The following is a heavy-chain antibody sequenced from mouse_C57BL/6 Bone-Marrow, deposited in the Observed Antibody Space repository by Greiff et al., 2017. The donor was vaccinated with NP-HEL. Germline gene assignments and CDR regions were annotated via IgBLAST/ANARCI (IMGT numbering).Heavy chain of an antibody. CDR2: IRNKANGYTT. D-gene: IGHD2-5*01. J-gene: IGHJ1*03. Sequence: EVKLVESGGGLVQPGGSLSLSCAASGFTFTDYYMSWVRQPPGKALEWLGFIRNKANGYTTEYSASVKGRFTISRDNSQSILYLQMNALRAEDSATYYCARSGYSNYGYFDVWGTGTTVTVSS. CDR3: ARSGYSNYGYFDV. V-gene: IGHV7-3*01. CDR1: GFTFTDYY.